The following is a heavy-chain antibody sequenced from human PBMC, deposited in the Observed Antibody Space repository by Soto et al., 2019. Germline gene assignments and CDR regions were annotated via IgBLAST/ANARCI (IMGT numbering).Heavy chain of an antibody. CDR3: AGSVPYYDFWSGYPLNFDY. D-gene: IGHD3-3*01. CDR1: GGTFSSYA. V-gene: IGHV1-69*13. CDR2: IIPIFGTA. J-gene: IGHJ4*02. Sequence: SVNFSCKSSGGTFSSYAISWVRQAPGQGLEWMGPIIPIFGTANYAQKFQGRFTITADESTRTAYMELSSLRSEDTAVYYCAGSVPYYDFWSGYPLNFDYWGQGTLVTVSS.